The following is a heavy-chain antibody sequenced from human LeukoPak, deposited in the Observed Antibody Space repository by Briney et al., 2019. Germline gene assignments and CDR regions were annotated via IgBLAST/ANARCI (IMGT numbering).Heavy chain of an antibody. CDR1: GFTFSSYG. CDR3: ARDNWNDFDY. Sequence: GGSLRLSCAASGFTFSSYGMHWVRQAPGQGLEWMGWINPNSGGTNYAQKFQGRVTMTRDTSISTAYMEPSRLRSDDTAVYYCARDNWNDFDYWGQGTLVTVSS. D-gene: IGHD1-1*01. CDR2: INPNSGGT. J-gene: IGHJ4*02. V-gene: IGHV1-2*02.